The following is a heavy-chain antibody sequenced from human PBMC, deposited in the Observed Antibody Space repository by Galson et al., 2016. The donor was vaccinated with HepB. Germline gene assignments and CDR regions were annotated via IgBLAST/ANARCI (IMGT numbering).Heavy chain of an antibody. CDR2: ISNSGSYT. Sequence: SLRLSCAASGFSFSTYTMNWVRQTPGKGLEWVSSISNSGSYTYYADSVKGRFTISRDNAKNSLHLQMDGLRAEDTAGYYCATDTGSYYAKWGQGTLVTVSS. V-gene: IGHV3-21*01. D-gene: IGHD1-26*01. CDR3: ATDTGSYYAK. CDR1: GFSFSTYT. J-gene: IGHJ4*02.